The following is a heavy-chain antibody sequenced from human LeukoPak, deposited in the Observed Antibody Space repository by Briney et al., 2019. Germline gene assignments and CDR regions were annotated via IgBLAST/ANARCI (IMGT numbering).Heavy chain of an antibody. CDR2: KYYSGRT. V-gene: IGHV4-61*01. J-gene: IGHJ4*02. Sequence: SETLSVTCDVSGVSINTCCYYWTWIRQPPGKGLEWLGYKYYSGRTRYNSSLRSRLTISLELSKNQFSLRLTSVTAADTAVYYCARGRSYGFDFDSWGPGTLVIVSS. CDR1: GVSINTCCYY. D-gene: IGHD5-18*01. CDR3: ARGRSYGFDFDS.